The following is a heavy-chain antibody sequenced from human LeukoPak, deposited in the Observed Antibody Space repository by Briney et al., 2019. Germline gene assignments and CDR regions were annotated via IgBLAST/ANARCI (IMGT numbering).Heavy chain of an antibody. D-gene: IGHD1-26*01. CDR1: GGYINSGNYY. V-gene: IGHV4-61*02. Sequence: PSETLSLTCTVSGGYINSGNYYWNWIRQPAGKGLEWIGRIYISGAINYNPSLKSRVTISVDTSKKQFSLKLTSVTAADTAVYYCASGGVGARPDWGQGTLVTVSS. J-gene: IGHJ4*02. CDR3: ASGGVGARPD. CDR2: IYISGAI.